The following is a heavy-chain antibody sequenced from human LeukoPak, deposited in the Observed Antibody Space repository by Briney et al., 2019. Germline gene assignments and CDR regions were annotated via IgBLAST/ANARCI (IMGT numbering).Heavy chain of an antibody. CDR1: GYSISSGYY. J-gene: IGHJ4*02. V-gene: IGHV4-38-2*02. D-gene: IGHD6-13*01. Sequence: SETLSLTCTVSGYSISSGYYWGWIRQPPGKGLEWIGSIYYSGSTYYNPSLKSRVTISVDTSKNQFSLKLSSVTAADTAVYYCARPIFYSSSWYEDWGQGTLVTVSS. CDR3: ARPIFYSSSWYED. CDR2: IYYSGST.